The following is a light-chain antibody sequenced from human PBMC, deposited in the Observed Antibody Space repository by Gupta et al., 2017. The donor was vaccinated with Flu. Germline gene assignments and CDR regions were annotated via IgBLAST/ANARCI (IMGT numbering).Light chain of an antibody. CDR1: SIDVGGYND. CDR3: CSYAGSYTLV. CDR2: DVS. V-gene: IGLV2-11*01. Sequence: SATISFTVTSIDVGGYNDVSWYQQHPGKAPKLMIYDVSKRPSGVPDRFSGSKSGNTASLTISGLQAEDEADYYCCSYAGSYTLVFGGGTKLTGL. J-gene: IGLJ2*01.